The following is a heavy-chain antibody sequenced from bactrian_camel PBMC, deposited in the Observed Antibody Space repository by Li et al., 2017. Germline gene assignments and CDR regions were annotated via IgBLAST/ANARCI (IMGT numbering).Heavy chain of an antibody. CDR1: GETHMRYC. CDR2: IYTRGLKT. CDR3: ALDDGCHYDCYSDSWCQLPRPPC. V-gene: IGHV3S1*01. D-gene: IGHD3*01. J-gene: IGHJ4*01. Sequence: HVQLVESGGGSVQAGGSLRLSCVASGETHMRYCLAWSRQAPGKEREGVAAIYTRGLKTNYRDPVKGRFTISYDNTKNTLYLQMDSLKPEDTAMYYCALDDGCHYDCYSDSWCQLPRPPCWGQGTQVTVS.